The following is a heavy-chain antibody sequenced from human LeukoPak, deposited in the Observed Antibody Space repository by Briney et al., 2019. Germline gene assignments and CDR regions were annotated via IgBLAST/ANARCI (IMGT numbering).Heavy chain of an antibody. J-gene: IGHJ4*02. CDR2: INHSGST. Sequence: PSETLSLTCAVYGGSFSGYYWSWIRQPPGKGLEWIGEINHSGSTNYNPSLKSRVTISVDTSKNQFSLKLSSVTAADTAVYYCARGRITMVRGVIIVYYFDYWGQGTLVTVSS. CDR3: ARGRITMVRGVIIVYYFDY. D-gene: IGHD3-10*01. V-gene: IGHV4-34*01. CDR1: GGSFSGYY.